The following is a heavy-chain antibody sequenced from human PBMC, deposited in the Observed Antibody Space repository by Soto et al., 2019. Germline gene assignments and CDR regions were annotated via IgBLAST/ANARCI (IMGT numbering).Heavy chain of an antibody. CDR3: ALLAVAQWDFEY. CDR2: IYWNDDK. CDR1: GFSLSTSGVG. V-gene: IGHV2-5*01. D-gene: IGHD6-19*01. Sequence: SGPTLVNPTQTLTLTCTFSGFSLSTSGVGVGWIRQPPGKALEWLALIYWNDDKRYSPSLKSRLTITNDTSKNQVVLTMTNMDPVDTATYYCALLAVAQWDFEYLGQGTLVTVSP. J-gene: IGHJ4*02.